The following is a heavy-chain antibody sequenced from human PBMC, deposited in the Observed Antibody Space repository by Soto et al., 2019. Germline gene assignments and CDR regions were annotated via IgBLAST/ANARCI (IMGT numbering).Heavy chain of an antibody. CDR1: GGSIGYYY. CDR3: ARCYGSGSYYNGLFDH. J-gene: IGHJ4*02. Sequence: SETLSLTCSISGGSIGYYYWSWIRQPPGKGLEWIGYIYYSGSTTYNPSLKSRVTISVDTSKNKFFLKLSSVTAADTAVYYCARCYGSGSYYNGLFDHWGQGTLVTVSS. V-gene: IGHV4-59*01. D-gene: IGHD3-10*01. CDR2: IYYSGST.